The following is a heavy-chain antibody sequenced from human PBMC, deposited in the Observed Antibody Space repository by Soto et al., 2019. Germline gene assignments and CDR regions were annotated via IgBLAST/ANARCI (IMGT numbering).Heavy chain of an antibody. CDR1: GYTFTSYG. CDR2: ISAYNGNA. CDR3: ASSGGSPARGAFDI. J-gene: IGHJ3*02. V-gene: IGHV1-18*01. D-gene: IGHD2-15*01. Sequence: VASVKVSCKASGYTFTSYGISWVRQAPGQGLEWMGRISAYNGNANYAQKFQGRVTITADKSTSTAYMELSSLRSEDTAVYYCASSGGSPARGAFDIWGQGTMVTVSS.